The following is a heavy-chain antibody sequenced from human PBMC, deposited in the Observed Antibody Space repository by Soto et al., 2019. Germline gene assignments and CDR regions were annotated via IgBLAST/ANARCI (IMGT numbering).Heavy chain of an antibody. CDR3: AKVSESWGYYYYGMDV. D-gene: IGHD7-27*01. Sequence: GGSLRLSCVASGFTFSSYAMSWVRQAPGKGLEWVSAISGSGGSTYYADSVKGRFTISRDNSKNTLYLQMNSLRAEDTAVYYCAKVSESWGYYYYGMDVWGQGTTVTVSS. CDR2: ISGSGGST. J-gene: IGHJ6*02. V-gene: IGHV3-23*01. CDR1: GFTFSSYA.